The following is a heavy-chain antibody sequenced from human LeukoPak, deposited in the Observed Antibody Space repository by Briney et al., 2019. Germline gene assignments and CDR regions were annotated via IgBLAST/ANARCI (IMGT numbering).Heavy chain of an antibody. V-gene: IGHV3-7*01. CDR2: IKHDGSET. CDR1: GFTFSSYW. CDR3: ARGGGAADY. D-gene: IGHD3-16*01. J-gene: IGHJ4*02. Sequence: GGSLRLSCVVSGFTFSSYWMGWVRQAPGKGLEWVANIKHDGSETYYVDSVKGRFTISRDNAKNSLYLQMNSLRAEDTAVYYCARGGGAADYWGQGTLVTVSS.